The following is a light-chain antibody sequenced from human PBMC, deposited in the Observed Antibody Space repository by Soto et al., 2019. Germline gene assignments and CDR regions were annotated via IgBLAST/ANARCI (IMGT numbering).Light chain of an antibody. Sequence: DIRMTQSPSTLPASVGDRVTITCRASQSISDLLAWYQHKPGKAPKLVIYKASVLKRGVPSRFSGSGSGTEYTLTISSLQSDDFASYYCQQYNGYWTFGQGTKVEI. J-gene: IGKJ1*01. V-gene: IGKV1-5*03. CDR3: QQYNGYWT. CDR1: QSISDL. CDR2: KAS.